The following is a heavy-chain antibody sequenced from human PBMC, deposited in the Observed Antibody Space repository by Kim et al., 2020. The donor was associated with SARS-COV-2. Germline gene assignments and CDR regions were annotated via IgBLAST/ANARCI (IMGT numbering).Heavy chain of an antibody. D-gene: IGHD6-19*01. V-gene: IGHV3-23*01. CDR2: ITNNNGKT. Sequence: GGSLRLSCAASGFAVYRFAINWVRQAPGKGLEWISAITNNNGKTYYQDSVKGRFTISRDESKNIVYLHMSSLRVEDTAVYYCAKDHPSPGWPTFGDWGQGTLVAVSS. J-gene: IGHJ4*02. CDR1: GFAVYRFA. CDR3: AKDHPSPGWPTFGD.